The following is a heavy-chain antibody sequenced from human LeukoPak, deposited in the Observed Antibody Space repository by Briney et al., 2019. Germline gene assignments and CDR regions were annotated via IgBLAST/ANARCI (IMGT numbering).Heavy chain of an antibody. J-gene: IGHJ6*03. CDR1: GGSISSYY. V-gene: IGHV4-4*07. CDR2: IYTSGST. D-gene: IGHD2-8*01. Sequence: PSETLSLTCTVSGGSISSYYWSWIRQPAGKGLEWIGRIYTSGSTKYNPSLKSRVTISVDTSNRQFSLKLTSVTAADTAVYYCARAGLMYYYYMDVWGKGTTVTVSS. CDR3: ARAGLMYYYYMDV.